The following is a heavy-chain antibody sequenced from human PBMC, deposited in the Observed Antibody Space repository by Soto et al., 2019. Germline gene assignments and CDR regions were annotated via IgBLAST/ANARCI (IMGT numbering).Heavy chain of an antibody. V-gene: IGHV1-18*04. CDR2: ISGYNGIT. CDR3: ARDPAVRIHRAFDP. CDR1: GYTFTSYG. Sequence: ASVKVSCKASGYTFTSYGISWVRQAPGQGLEWMGWISGYNGITTYAQKFQGRVTMTTDTSTSTAFMELRSLRSDDTAVYYCARDPAVRIHRAFDPWGQGTLVTVSS. D-gene: IGHD3-10*01. J-gene: IGHJ5*02.